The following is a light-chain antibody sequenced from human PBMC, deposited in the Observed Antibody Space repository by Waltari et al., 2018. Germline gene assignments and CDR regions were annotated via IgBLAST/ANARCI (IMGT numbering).Light chain of an antibody. CDR3: NSYTSATTLL. CDR2: DFS. Sequence: QSALTQPASVSGSPGQSITISCAGTSSDIGSYNFVSWYQQHPGKSPKLIIYDFSNRPSGVSDRFSGSKSGNTASLTISGLQADDEATYYCNSYTSATTLLFGGGTKLTVL. J-gene: IGLJ2*01. V-gene: IGLV2-14*01. CDR1: SSDIGSYNF.